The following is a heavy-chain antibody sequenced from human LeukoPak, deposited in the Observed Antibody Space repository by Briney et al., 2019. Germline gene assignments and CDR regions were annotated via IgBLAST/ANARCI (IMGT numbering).Heavy chain of an antibody. V-gene: IGHV3-48*03. J-gene: IGHJ4*02. CDR3: AREMRDYYGSGSHYDY. D-gene: IGHD3-10*01. Sequence: GGSLRFSCAASGFTFSSYEMNWVRQAPGKGLEWVSYISRSGTTTHYADSVKGRFTISRDNAKNSLYLQVNSLRAEDTAVYYCAREMRDYYGSGSHYDYWGQETLVTVSS. CDR2: ISRSGTTT. CDR1: GFTFSSYE.